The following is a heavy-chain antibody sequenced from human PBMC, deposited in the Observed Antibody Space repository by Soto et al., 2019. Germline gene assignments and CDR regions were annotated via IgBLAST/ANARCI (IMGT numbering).Heavy chain of an antibody. CDR1: GFTFSSYS. J-gene: IGHJ4*02. D-gene: IGHD3-16*02. V-gene: IGHV3-21*01. CDR3: ATDRLMYYDYIWGSYRHQPFDY. Sequence: GGSLRLSCAASGFTFSSYSMNWVRQAPGKGLEWVSSISSSSSYIYYADSVKGRFTISRDNAKNSLYLQMNSLRAEDTAVYYCATDRLMYYDYIWGSYRHQPFDYWGQGTLVTVSS. CDR2: ISSSSSYI.